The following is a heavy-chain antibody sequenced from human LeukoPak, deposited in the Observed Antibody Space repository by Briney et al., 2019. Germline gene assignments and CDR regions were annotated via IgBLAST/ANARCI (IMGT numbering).Heavy chain of an antibody. CDR1: GYTFTGYY. CDR3: AREGPYYGSGSYFFDY. Sequence: ASVKVSCKASGYTFTGYYMHWVRQAPGQGLEWMGWINPNSGGTNYAQKFQGSVTMTRDTSISTAYMELSRLRSDDTAVYYCAREGPYYGSGSYFFDYWGQGTLVTVSS. CDR2: INPNSGGT. V-gene: IGHV1-2*02. J-gene: IGHJ4*02. D-gene: IGHD3-10*01.